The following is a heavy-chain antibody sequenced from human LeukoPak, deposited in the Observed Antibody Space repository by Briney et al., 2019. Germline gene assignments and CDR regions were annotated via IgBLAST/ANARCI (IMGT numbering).Heavy chain of an antibody. CDR1: GFTFSSYG. D-gene: IGHD3-10*02. Sequence: GGSLRLSCAASGFTFSSYGMHRVRQAPGKGLEWVAFKRYDGSNKYYADSVKGRFTISRDNSKNTLYLQMNSLRAEDTAVYYCAMFGEATYYYYGMDVWGQGTTVTVSS. CDR3: AMFGEATYYYYGMDV. CDR2: KRYDGSNK. V-gene: IGHV3-30*02. J-gene: IGHJ6*02.